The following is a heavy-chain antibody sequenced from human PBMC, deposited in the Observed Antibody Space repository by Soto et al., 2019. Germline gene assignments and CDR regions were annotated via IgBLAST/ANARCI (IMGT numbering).Heavy chain of an antibody. CDR1: GGTFGSYA. D-gene: IGHD2-2*01. Sequence: QVQLVQSGAEVNKPGSSVKVSFKASGGTFGSYAFSWVRKSPGQGLEWMGGIIHVSGAAHYAQKFQGRVTITADESTSTAYMELSSLSSQDTAVYYCATALGCRSTSCTLDSWGQGTRVIVSS. CDR2: IIHVSGAA. CDR3: ATALGCRSTSCTLDS. J-gene: IGHJ4*02. V-gene: IGHV1-69*01.